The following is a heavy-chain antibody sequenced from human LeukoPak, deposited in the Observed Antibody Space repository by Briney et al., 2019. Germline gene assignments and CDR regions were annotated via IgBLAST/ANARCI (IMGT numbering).Heavy chain of an antibody. CDR3: ARGTGSGWNDAFDI. D-gene: IGHD6-19*01. J-gene: IGHJ3*02. CDR2: ISSSSSYI. CDR1: GFTFSSYS. Sequence: GGSLGLSCAASGFTFSSYSMNWVRQAPGKGLEWVSSISSSSSYIYYADSVKGRFTISRDNAKNSLYLQMNSLRAEDTAVYYCARGTGSGWNDAFDIWGQGTMVTVSS. V-gene: IGHV3-21*01.